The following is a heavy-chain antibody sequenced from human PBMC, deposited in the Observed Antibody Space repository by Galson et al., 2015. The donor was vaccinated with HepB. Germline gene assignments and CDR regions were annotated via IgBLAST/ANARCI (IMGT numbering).Heavy chain of an antibody. V-gene: IGHV1-69*13. Sequence: SVKVSCKASGGTFSSYAISWVRQAPGQGLEWMGGIIPIFGIANYAQKFQGRVTITADESTSTAYMELSSLRSEDTAVYYCARERERFGGYYDSEQGWGLDYWGQGTLVTVSS. J-gene: IGHJ4*02. CDR3: ARERERFGGYYDSEQGWGLDY. D-gene: IGHD3-22*01. CDR1: GGTFSSYA. CDR2: IIPIFGIA.